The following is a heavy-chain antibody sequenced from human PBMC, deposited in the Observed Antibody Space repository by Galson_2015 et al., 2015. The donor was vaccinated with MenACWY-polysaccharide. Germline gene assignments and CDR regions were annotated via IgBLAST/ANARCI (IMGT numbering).Heavy chain of an antibody. CDR3: ARDFRPGSLAH. J-gene: IGHJ4*02. CDR1: GFTVSSNY. CDR2: IYSGGST. Sequence: SLRLSCAASGFTVSSNYMSWVRQAPGKGLEWVSVIYSGGSTYYADSVKGRFTISRDNSKNTLYLQMNSLRAEDTAVYYCARDFRPGSLAHWGQGTLFTVSS. V-gene: IGHV3-66*01. D-gene: IGHD6-6*01.